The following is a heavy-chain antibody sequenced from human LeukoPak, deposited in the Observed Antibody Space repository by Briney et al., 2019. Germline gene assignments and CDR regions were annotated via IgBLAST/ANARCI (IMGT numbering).Heavy chain of an antibody. CDR2: IYYSGST. Sequence: SETLSLTCTVSGGSISSYYWSWIRQPPGKGLEWIGYIYYSGSTNYNPSLKSRVTISVDTSKNQFSLKLSSVTAADTAVYYCARDPTTYYDFWSGYFDFDYWGQGTLVTVSS. CDR1: GGSISSYY. J-gene: IGHJ4*02. D-gene: IGHD3-3*01. V-gene: IGHV4-59*01. CDR3: ARDPTTYYDFWSGYFDFDY.